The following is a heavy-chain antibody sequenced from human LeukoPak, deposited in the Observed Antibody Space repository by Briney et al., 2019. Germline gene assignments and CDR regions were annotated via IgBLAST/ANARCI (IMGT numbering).Heavy chain of an antibody. CDR1: GYSFTSYW. J-gene: IGHJ4*02. Sequence: GESLKISCRASGYSFTSYWIGWVRQMPGKGLEWMGIIYPGDSDTRYSPSFQGQVTISADKSISTAYLQWSSLKASDTAMYYCARPGKAVTSPFDYWGQGTLVTVSS. CDR3: ARPGKAVTSPFDY. D-gene: IGHD4-11*01. V-gene: IGHV5-51*01. CDR2: IYPGDSDT.